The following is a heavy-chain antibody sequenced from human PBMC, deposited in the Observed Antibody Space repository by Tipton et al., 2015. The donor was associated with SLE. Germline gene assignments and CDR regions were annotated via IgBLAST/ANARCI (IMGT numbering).Heavy chain of an antibody. V-gene: IGHV4-38-2*02. CDR3: AKYRGGTMLDV. Sequence: TLSLTCTVSGYSISTGYYWGWIRQPPGKGLEWIGNMYQTGTTDYNPSLKSRVTISVDTSANQFSLKVTSVIAADTAMYYCAKYRGGTMLDVWGKGTTVTVSS. J-gene: IGHJ6*04. CDR1: GYSISTGYY. CDR2: MYQTGTT. D-gene: IGHD2-15*01.